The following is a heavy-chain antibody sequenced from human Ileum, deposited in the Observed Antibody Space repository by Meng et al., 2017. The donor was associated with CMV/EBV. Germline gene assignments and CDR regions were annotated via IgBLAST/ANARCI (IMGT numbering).Heavy chain of an antibody. CDR3: ARNFRPQSIAVPDWFDP. CDR1: GFTFNIYA. D-gene: IGHD6-19*01. V-gene: IGHV3-23*01. CDR2: ISANGGST. J-gene: IGHJ5*02. Sequence: GESLKISCAASGFTFNIYAMTWVRQAPGKRLEWVSTISANGGSTYYADSVEGRFTNSRDNSNNTLNLQMNNLRVEVAAVYYCARNFRPQSIAVPDWFDPRGQGAVVTVSS.